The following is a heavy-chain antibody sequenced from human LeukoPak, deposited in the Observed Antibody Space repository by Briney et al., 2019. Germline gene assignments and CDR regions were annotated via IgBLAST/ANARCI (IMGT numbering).Heavy chain of an antibody. D-gene: IGHD6-13*01. V-gene: IGHV1-8*01. J-gene: IGHJ4*02. CDR3: ARGGIAAAGVGY. CDR2: MNPNSGNT. Sequence: ASVKVSCKASGYTFTSYDINWVRQATGQGLEWMGWMNPNSGNTGYAQKFQGRVTMTRDTSMSTVYMELSSLTSEDTAVYYCARGGIAAAGVGYWGQGTLVTVSS. CDR1: GYTFTSYD.